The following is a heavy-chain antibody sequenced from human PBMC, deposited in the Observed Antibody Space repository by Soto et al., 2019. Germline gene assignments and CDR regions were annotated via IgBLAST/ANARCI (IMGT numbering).Heavy chain of an antibody. CDR1: GYTFTGYY. CDR3: ARARIPFGSAFDI. D-gene: IGHD3-3*01. J-gene: IGHJ3*02. Sequence: ASVKVSCKASGYTFTGYYMHWVRQAPGQGLEWMGWINPNSGGTNYAQKFQGWVTMTRDTSISTAYMELSRLRSDDTAVYYCARARIPFGSAFDIWGQGTMVTVSS. CDR2: INPNSGGT. V-gene: IGHV1-2*04.